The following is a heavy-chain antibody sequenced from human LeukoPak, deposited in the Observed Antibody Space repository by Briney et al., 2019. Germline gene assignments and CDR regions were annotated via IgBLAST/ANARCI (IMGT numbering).Heavy chain of an antibody. J-gene: IGHJ3*02. CDR3: ARDLPGQYGFDI. V-gene: IGHV4-61*02. Sequence: SETLSLTCTVSGGSISSGSCYWSWIRQPAGKGLEWIGRIYTSGSTDYNPSLKSRVTISVDTSKKQFSLKLSSVTAADTAVYYCARDLPGQYGFDIWGQGTMVTVSS. CDR1: GGSISSGSCY. CDR2: IYTSGST.